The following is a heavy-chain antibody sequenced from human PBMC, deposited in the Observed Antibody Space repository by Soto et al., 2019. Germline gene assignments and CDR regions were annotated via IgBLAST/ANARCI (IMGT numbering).Heavy chain of an antibody. Sequence: SGTLSLTCTVSGGSISSYYWSWIRQPPGKGLEWIGHIHNSGSPYNNPSLKSRVTISADTSMNQFSLALTSVTAADTAMYYCDRGSTTEQVDSWGQGILVTVSS. CDR3: DRGSTTEQVDS. V-gene: IGHV4-4*09. CDR1: GGSISSYY. CDR2: IHNSGSP. D-gene: IGHD1-1*01. J-gene: IGHJ4*02.